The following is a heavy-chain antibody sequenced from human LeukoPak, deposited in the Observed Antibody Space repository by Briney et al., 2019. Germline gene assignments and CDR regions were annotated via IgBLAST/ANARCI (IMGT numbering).Heavy chain of an antibody. V-gene: IGHV3-23*01. Sequence: PGGSLRLSCAASGFTFSSYAMNWVRQAPGKGLEWVSAIRGNDYSTYYADSVKGRFTISRDNSKNTLYLQMNSLRAEDTAVYYCATSRPAVAGIGALDYWGQGTLVTVSS. CDR3: ATSRPAVAGIGALDY. D-gene: IGHD6-19*01. J-gene: IGHJ4*02. CDR1: GFTFSSYA. CDR2: IRGNDYST.